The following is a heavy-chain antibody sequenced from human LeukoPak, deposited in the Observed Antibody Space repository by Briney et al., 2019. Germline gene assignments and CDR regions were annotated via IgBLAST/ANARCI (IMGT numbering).Heavy chain of an antibody. Sequence: SETLSLTCAVYGGSFSGYYWSWIRQPPGKGLEWIGEINHSGSTNYNPSLKSRVTISVDTSKNQFSLKLSSVTAADTAVYYCARGRFTMVRVAPDYWGQGTLVTVSS. CDR2: INHSGST. J-gene: IGHJ4*02. V-gene: IGHV4-34*01. CDR1: GGSFSGYY. CDR3: ARGRFTMVRVAPDY. D-gene: IGHD3-10*01.